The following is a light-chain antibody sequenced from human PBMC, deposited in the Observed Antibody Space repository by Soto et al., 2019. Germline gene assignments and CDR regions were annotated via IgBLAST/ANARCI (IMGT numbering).Light chain of an antibody. Sequence: ERVMTQSPATLSVSPGERATLSCRASQSVSSNLAWYQQKPGQAPRLLIYGASTRATGIPARFSGSGSGTEFTLTISSLQSEDFAVYYCQQYNTWPSFGPGTKVDFK. CDR1: QSVSSN. CDR2: GAS. J-gene: IGKJ3*01. CDR3: QQYNTWPS. V-gene: IGKV3-15*01.